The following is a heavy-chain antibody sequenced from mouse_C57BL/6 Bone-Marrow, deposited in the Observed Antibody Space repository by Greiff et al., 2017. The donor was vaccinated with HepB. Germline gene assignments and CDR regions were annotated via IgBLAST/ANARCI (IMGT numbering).Heavy chain of an antibody. CDR3: ARRSLGLGYFDY. CDR1: GYTFTSYW. J-gene: IGHJ2*01. CDR2: IYPSDSET. D-gene: IGHD4-1*01. V-gene: IGHV1-61*01. Sequence: QVQLQQPGAELVRPGSSVKLSCKASGYTFTSYWMDWVKQRPGQGLEWIGNIYPSDSETHYNQKFKDKATLTVDKSSSTAYMQLSSLTSEDSAVYYCARRSLGLGYFDYWCQGTTLTVSS.